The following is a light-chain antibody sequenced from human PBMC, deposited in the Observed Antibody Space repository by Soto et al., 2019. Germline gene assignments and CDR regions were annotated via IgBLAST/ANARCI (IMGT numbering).Light chain of an antibody. V-gene: IGKV3-15*01. J-gene: IGKJ4*01. Sequence: EIVMTQSPATLGVSPGEIATLSFRARQTDISKLAWYQQKPGQVPRLLIYGASTRATGIPARFSGSGSGTEFTLTISSLQSEDFAVYYCQEYNNWHPVTFGGGKKVDIK. CDR2: GAS. CDR1: QTDISK. CDR3: QEYNNWHPVT.